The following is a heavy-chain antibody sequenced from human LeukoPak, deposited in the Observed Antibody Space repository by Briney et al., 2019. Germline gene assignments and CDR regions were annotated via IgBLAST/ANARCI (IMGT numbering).Heavy chain of an antibody. J-gene: IGHJ3*02. CDR3: ARDRDGYNFRAFDI. D-gene: IGHD5-24*01. Sequence: SQTLSFTCTVSGGSISSGDYYWSWIRQPPGKGLEWIGYIYYSGSTYYNPSLKSRITISVDTSKNQFSLKLSSVTAADTAVYYFARDRDGYNFRAFDIWGQGTMVTVSS. CDR1: GGSISSGDYY. CDR2: IYYSGST. V-gene: IGHV4-30-4*08.